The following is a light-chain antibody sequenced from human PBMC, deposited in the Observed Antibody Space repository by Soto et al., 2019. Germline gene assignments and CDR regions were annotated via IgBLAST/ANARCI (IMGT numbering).Light chain of an antibody. CDR2: AAS. Sequence: DIQMTQSPSSLSASVGDRVTITCRPSQGISNYLAWYQQKPGKVPKLLIYAASTLQSGVPSRFSGRGSGTDFTLTISSLQPEDVATYYCQKYNSAPRTFGQGTKVEIK. V-gene: IGKV1-27*01. CDR3: QKYNSAPRT. CDR1: QGISNY. J-gene: IGKJ1*01.